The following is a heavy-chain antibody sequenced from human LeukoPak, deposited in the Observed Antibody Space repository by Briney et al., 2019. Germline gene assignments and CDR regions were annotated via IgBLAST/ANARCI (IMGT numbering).Heavy chain of an antibody. CDR2: IYYSGST. V-gene: IGHV4-38-2*02. Sequence: SETLSLTCTVSGYSISSGYYWGWIRQPPGKGLEWIGSIYYSGSTYYNPSLKSRVTISVDTSKNQFSLKLSSVTAADTAVYYCATATVATRHYYYYYYMDVWGKGTTVTVSS. D-gene: IGHD4-23*01. J-gene: IGHJ6*03. CDR3: ATATVATRHYYYYYYMDV. CDR1: GYSISSGYY.